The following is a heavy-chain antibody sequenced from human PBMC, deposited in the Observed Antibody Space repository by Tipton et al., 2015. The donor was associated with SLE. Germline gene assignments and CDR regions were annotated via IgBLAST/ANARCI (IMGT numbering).Heavy chain of an antibody. J-gene: IGHJ4*02. Sequence: SLRLSCAASGFTFSSYSMHWVRQAPGKGLEWVANIKQDGSEKYYVDSVKGRFTISRDNAKNSLYLQMNSLRAEDTAVYYCARAHYDFRSYNLDFWGQGALVTVSS. CDR2: IKQDGSEK. CDR1: GFTFSSYS. CDR3: ARAHYDFRSYNLDF. V-gene: IGHV3-7*01. D-gene: IGHD3-3*01.